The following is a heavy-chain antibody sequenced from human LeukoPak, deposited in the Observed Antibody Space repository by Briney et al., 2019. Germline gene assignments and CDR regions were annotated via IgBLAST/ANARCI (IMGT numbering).Heavy chain of an antibody. Sequence: GESLKISCKGSGYSFTSYWIGWVRQMPGKGLEWMGIIYPGDSDTRYSPSLQGQVTISADKSISTAYLQWSSLKASDTAMYYCARLAGYDSSGYYPEAFDYWGQGTLVTVSS. J-gene: IGHJ4*02. CDR3: ARLAGYDSSGYYPEAFDY. CDR1: GYSFTSYW. D-gene: IGHD3-22*01. V-gene: IGHV5-51*01. CDR2: IYPGDSDT.